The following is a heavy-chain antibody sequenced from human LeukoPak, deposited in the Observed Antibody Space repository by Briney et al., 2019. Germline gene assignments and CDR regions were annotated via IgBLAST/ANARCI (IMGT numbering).Heavy chain of an antibody. J-gene: IGHJ4*01. V-gene: IGHV3-33*01. CDR2: IWSDGTNR. CDR3: ARDAQRGFDYSNSLKY. D-gene: IGHD4-11*01. CDR1: GFIFSHHG. Sequence: PGGSLRLSCAASGFIFSHHGMHWVRQAPGKGLEWVAVIWSDGTNRFYADSVKGRFTISRDNSQNTAFLQMNSLRVKDTAIYYCARDAQRGFDYSNSLKYWGHGTLVTVSS.